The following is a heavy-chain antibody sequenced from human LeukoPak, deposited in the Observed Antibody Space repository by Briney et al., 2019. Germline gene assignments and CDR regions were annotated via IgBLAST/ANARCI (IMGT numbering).Heavy chain of an antibody. Sequence: SETLSLTCAVYGGSFSGYYWSWIRQPPGKGLEWIGEINHSGSTNYNPSLKSRVTISVDTSKNQFSLKLSSVTAADTAVYYCARRSRAFYYGSGSYTNWFDPWGQGPLVTVSS. CDR3: ARRSRAFYYGSGSYTNWFDP. J-gene: IGHJ5*02. CDR1: GGSFSGYY. CDR2: INHSGST. D-gene: IGHD3-10*01. V-gene: IGHV4-34*01.